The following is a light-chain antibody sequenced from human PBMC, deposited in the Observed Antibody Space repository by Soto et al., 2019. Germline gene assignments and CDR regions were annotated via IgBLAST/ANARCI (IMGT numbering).Light chain of an antibody. CDR1: QSISNY. CDR2: DAS. V-gene: IGKV3-11*01. J-gene: IGKJ5*01. Sequence: EIVLTQSPATLSLSPGERATLSCRASQSISNYLAWYQQKPGQAPRLLIYDASNRATGIPARFSGSGSGTGFTLTISSLEPEDFAVYYCQQRSNWPITFGQGTRLEIK. CDR3: QQRSNWPIT.